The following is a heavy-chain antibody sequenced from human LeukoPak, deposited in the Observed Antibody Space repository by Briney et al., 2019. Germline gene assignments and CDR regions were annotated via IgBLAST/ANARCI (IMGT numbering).Heavy chain of an antibody. V-gene: IGHV6-1*01. Sequence: PSQTLSLTCAISGDSVSSNSAAWNWIRQSPSRGLEWLGRTYYRSRWYTDYGVSVKGRITVNPDTSKNQFSLQLNSVTPEDTAVYYCVRSGSGSYDYWGQGTLVTVSP. CDR1: GDSVSSNSAA. J-gene: IGHJ4*02. D-gene: IGHD1-26*01. CDR2: TYYRSRWYT. CDR3: VRSGSGSYDY.